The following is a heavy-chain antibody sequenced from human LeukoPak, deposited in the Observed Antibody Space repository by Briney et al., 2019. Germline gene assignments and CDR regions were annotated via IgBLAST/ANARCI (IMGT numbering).Heavy chain of an antibody. CDR2: IYYSGST. D-gene: IGHD3-22*01. V-gene: IGHV4-31*03. CDR3: ARRKVVKLSYFDY. J-gene: IGHJ4*02. CDR1: GGSISSGGYY. Sequence: PSETLSLTCTVSGGSISSGGYYWSWIRQHPGKGLEWIGYIYYSGSTYYNPSLKSRVTISVDTSKNQFSLKLSSVTAADTAVYYCARRKVVKLSYFDYWGQGTLVTVSS.